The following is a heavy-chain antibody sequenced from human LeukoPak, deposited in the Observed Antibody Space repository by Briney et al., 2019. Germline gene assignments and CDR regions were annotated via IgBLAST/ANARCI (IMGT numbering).Heavy chain of an antibody. V-gene: IGHV1-2*05. CDR1: GYTVTINY. CDR2: INPKSGGT. Sequence: ASVTLSCTSSGYTVTINYMHWVRQPPGQGLEWMGRINPKSGGTNYAQKFQERVSMTTGTSISTAYMELSRLRSDDTGVYYCERAPRLVDRWASFDYWGEGNLVTVSS. J-gene: IGHJ4*02. CDR3: ERAPRLVDRWASFDY. D-gene: IGHD2-8*02.